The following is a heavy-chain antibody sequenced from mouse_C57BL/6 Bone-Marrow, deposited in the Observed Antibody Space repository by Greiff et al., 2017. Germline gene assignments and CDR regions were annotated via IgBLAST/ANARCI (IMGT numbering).Heavy chain of an antibody. CDR1: GFTFSSYG. J-gene: IGHJ2*01. Sequence: EVQRVESGGDLVKPGGSLKLSCAASGFTFSSYGMSWVRQTPDKRLEWVATISSGGSYTYYPDSVKGRFTISRDNAKNTLYLQMSSLKSEDTAMYYCARHPARTGTDYWGQGTTLTVSS. CDR2: ISSGGSYT. CDR3: ARHPARTGTDY. D-gene: IGHD4-1*01. V-gene: IGHV5-6*01.